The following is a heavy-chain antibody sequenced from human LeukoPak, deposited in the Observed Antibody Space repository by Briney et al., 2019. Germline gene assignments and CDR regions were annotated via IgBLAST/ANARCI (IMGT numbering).Heavy chain of an antibody. Sequence: SETLSLTCTVSGGSLSSSSYYWGWIRQPPGKGLEWIGSIYYSGSTYYNPSLKSRVTISVDTSKNQFSLKLSSVTAADTAVYYCARRDGGIWGQGTLVTVSS. CDR1: GGSLSSSSYY. J-gene: IGHJ4*02. V-gene: IGHV4-39*07. CDR2: IYYSGST. D-gene: IGHD3-16*01. CDR3: ARRDGGI.